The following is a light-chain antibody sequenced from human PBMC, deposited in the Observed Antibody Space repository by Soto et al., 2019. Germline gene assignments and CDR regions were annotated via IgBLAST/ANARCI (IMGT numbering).Light chain of an antibody. V-gene: IGLV1-40*01. CDR3: QSYDSSLSAWV. J-gene: IGLJ3*02. Sequence: QPVLTQPPSVSGAPGQRVTISCTGSSSNIGAGYDVHWYQQLPGTAPKHLIYGNSNRPSGVPDRFSGSKSGTSASLAITGLQAEDEADYYCQSYDSSLSAWVFGGGTKLTVL. CDR2: GNS. CDR1: SSNIGAGYD.